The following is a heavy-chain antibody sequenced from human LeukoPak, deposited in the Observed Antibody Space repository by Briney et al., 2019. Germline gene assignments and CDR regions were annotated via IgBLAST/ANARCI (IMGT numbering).Heavy chain of an antibody. CDR2: IGGSGGST. CDR3: ARASGYDVFDY. V-gene: IGHV3-23*01. D-gene: IGHD5-12*01. CDR1: GFTFSSYA. Sequence: SGGSLRLSCAASGFTFSSYAMSWVRQAPGKGLEWVSAIGGSGGSTYYADSVKGRFTISRDNSKNTLYLQMNSLRAEDTAVYYCARASGYDVFDYWGQGTLVTVSS. J-gene: IGHJ4*02.